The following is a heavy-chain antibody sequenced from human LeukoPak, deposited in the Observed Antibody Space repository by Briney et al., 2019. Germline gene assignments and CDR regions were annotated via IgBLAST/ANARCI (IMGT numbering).Heavy chain of an antibody. J-gene: IGHJ4*02. D-gene: IGHD5-18*01. Sequence: GSLRLSCAASGFTFSSYSMNWVRQAPGKGLEWIGEINHSGSTNYNPSLKSRVTISVDTSKNQFSLKLSSVTAADTAVYYCARAKGFSYGLFAYWGQGTLVTVSS. CDR1: GFTFSSYS. CDR2: INHSGST. CDR3: ARAKGFSYGLFAY. V-gene: IGHV4-34*01.